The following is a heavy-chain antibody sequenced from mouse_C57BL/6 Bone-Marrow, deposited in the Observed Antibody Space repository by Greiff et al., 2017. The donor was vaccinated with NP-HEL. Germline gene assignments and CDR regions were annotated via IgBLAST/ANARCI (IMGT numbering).Heavy chain of an antibody. J-gene: IGHJ2*01. CDR3: ARDHYGNFYCDY. Sequence: EVKLVESEGGLVQPGSSMKLSCTASGFTFSDYYMAWVRQVPEKGLEWVANINYDGSSTYYLDSLKSRFIISRDNAKNILYLQMSSLKSEDTATYYCARDHYGNFYCDYWGQGTTLTVSS. CDR2: INYDGSST. V-gene: IGHV5-16*01. CDR1: GFTFSDYY. D-gene: IGHD2-1*01.